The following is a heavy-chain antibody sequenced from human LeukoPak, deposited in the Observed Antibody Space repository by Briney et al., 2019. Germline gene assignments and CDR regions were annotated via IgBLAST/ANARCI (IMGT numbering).Heavy chain of an antibody. Sequence: SETLSLTCTVSGFSISSGYYWSWIRQPPGKGLEWIGYIYYSGSTYYNPSLKSRVTISVDTSKNQFSLKLSSVTAADTAVYYCARNSLSVREGFDYWGQGTLVTVSS. CDR2: IYYSGST. D-gene: IGHD4-23*01. V-gene: IGHV4-30-4*08. CDR3: ARNSLSVREGFDY. CDR1: GFSISSGYY. J-gene: IGHJ4*02.